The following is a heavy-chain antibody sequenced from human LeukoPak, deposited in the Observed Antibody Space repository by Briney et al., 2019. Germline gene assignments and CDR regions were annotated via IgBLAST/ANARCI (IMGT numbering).Heavy chain of an antibody. CDR3: ARSSVGHYDGGGFYYYFDY. J-gene: IGHJ4*02. D-gene: IGHD3-22*01. V-gene: IGHV3-30*02. Sequence: HPGGSLRLSCAASGFTFSSYGMHWVRQAPGKGLEWVAFIRYDGSNKYYADSVKGRFTISRDDAKNSLFLQMNSLRAEDTAVYYCARSSVGHYDGGGFYYYFDYWGQGTLVTVSS. CDR1: GFTFSSYG. CDR2: IRYDGSNK.